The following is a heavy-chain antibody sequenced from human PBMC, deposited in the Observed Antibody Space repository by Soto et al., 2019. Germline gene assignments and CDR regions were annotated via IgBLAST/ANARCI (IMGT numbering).Heavy chain of an antibody. CDR1: GYTFTGYY. CDR2: INPNSGGT. CDR3: ARSPNSARSAENCSGGSCYSVGAFDI. D-gene: IGHD2-15*01. V-gene: IGHV1-2*04. Sequence: QVQLVQSGAEVKKPGASVKVSCKASGYTFTGYYMHWVRQAPGQGLEWMGWINPNSGGTNYAQKFQGWVTMTRDTSISTACMELSRLRSDDTAVYYCARSPNSARSAENCSGGSCYSVGAFDIWGQGTMVTVSS. J-gene: IGHJ3*02.